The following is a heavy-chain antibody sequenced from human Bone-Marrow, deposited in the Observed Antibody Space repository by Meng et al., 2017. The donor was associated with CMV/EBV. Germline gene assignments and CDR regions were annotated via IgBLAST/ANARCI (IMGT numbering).Heavy chain of an antibody. V-gene: IGHV3-20*04. J-gene: IGHJ6*02. D-gene: IGHD3-3*01. Sequence: GESLKISCAASGFTFDDYGMSWVRQAPGKGLEWVSGINWNGGSTGYADSVKGRFTISRDNAKNSLYLQMNSLRAEDTALYYCARVKHYRSPYDFWSGYKPRYYYGMDVWGQGTTVTVSS. CDR3: ARVKHYRSPYDFWSGYKPRYYYGMDV. CDR1: GFTFDDYG. CDR2: INWNGGST.